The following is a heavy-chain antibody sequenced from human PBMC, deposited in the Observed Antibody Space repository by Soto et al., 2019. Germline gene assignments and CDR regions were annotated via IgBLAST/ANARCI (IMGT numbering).Heavy chain of an antibody. Sequence: QIQLVPSGAAVNKPGASVKVACRASGYPFTNFGVTWVRRAPGQALEWMGWISAYTDTPNYAQEFQGRVTMTIDTSSRTAYMDLRSLASDDTAVYYCARVIPGAEAWFDPWGQGTLVTVSS. J-gene: IGHJ5*02. D-gene: IGHD2-2*01. V-gene: IGHV1-18*01. CDR2: ISAYTDTP. CDR1: GYPFTNFG. CDR3: ARVIPGAEAWFDP.